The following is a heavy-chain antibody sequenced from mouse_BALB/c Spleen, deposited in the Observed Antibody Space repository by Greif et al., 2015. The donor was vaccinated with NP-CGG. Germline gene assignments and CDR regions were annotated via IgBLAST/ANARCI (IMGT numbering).Heavy chain of an antibody. D-gene: IGHD2-10*01. J-gene: IGHJ4*01. CDR2: IWSGGST. CDR1: GFSLTSYG. Sequence: VQLVESGPGLVQPSQSLSITCTVSGFSLTSYGVHWVRQSPGKGLEWLGVIWSGGSTDYNAALISRLSISKDNSKSQVFFKMNSLQANDTAIYYCARNLGLPYAMDYWGQGTSVTVSS. V-gene: IGHV2-2*02. CDR3: ARNLGLPYAMDY.